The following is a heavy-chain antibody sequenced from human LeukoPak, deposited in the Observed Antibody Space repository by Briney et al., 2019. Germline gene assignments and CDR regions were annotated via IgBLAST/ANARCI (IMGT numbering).Heavy chain of an antibody. V-gene: IGHV4-59*12. D-gene: IGHD2-15*01. CDR1: GDSISTYY. CDR2: IYFSGST. CDR3: ASACSGGSCYYVY. Sequence: SETLSLTCTVSGDSISTYYWSWIRQPPGKGLEWIGYIYFSGSTNYNPSLKSRVTISVDTSKNQFSLKLSSVTAADTAVYYCASACSGGSCYYVYWGQGTLVTVSS. J-gene: IGHJ4*03.